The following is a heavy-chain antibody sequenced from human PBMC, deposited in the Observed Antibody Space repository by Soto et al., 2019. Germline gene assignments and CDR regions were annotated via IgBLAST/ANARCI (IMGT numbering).Heavy chain of an antibody. CDR2: IYYGGST. CDR3: AKNWNWGSLVH. J-gene: IGHJ4*02. D-gene: IGHD7-27*01. V-gene: IGHV4-59*08. CDR1: GDYISTDY. Sequence: SETLSLTCTVAGDYISTDYWSWIRQSPGKGLEWIGFIYYGGSTNYNPSLKSRVTISVDTPKNQFSLKLSSVTAADTAVYYCAKNWNWGSLVHWGQGTLVTVSS.